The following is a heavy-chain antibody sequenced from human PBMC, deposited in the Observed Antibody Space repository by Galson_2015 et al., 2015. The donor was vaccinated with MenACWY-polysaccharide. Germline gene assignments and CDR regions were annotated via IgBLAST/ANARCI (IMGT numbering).Heavy chain of an antibody. CDR3: AKDFHNYGMDV. CDR1: GFRVNTYY. CDR2: ISKSGNDM. V-gene: IGHV3-21*06. Sequence: SLRIACEGSGFRVNTYYMNWVRQTPGKGLEWVSSISKSGNDMQYTVSVRGRFTISRDIAKNSLFLQMNSLGVEDTAIYYCAKDFHNYGMDVWGHGTTVTVSS. J-gene: IGHJ6*02.